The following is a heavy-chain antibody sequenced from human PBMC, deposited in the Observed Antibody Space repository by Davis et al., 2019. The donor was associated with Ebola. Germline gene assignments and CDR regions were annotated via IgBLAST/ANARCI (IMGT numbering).Heavy chain of an antibody. D-gene: IGHD2-2*02. J-gene: IGHJ2*01. CDR2: ISSSSSYI. V-gene: IGHV3-21*01. Sequence: PGGSLRLSCAASGFTFSSYSMNWVRQAPGKGLEWVSSISSSSSYIYYADSVKGRFTISRDNAKNSLYLQMNSLRAEDTAVYYCARGNVVPAAIQSSSWYFDLWGRGTLVTVSS. CDR3: ARGNVVPAAIQSSSWYFDL. CDR1: GFTFSSYS.